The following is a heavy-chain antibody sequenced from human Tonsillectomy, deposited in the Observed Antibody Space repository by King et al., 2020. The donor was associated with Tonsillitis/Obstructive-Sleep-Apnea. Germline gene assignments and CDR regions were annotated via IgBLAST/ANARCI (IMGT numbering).Heavy chain of an antibody. CDR1: GGSISSSSYF. CDR3: ARREWIDFFLDV. J-gene: IGHJ6*04. Sequence: LQLQESGPGLVKPSETLSLTCTVSGGSISSSSYFWGWIRQPPGKGLEWIGNIYYSGSTYYNPPLKSRVTISVDTSKNQFSLKLSSVPAADTAVYYCARREWIDFFLDVWGKGTTVTVSS. CDR2: IYYSGST. V-gene: IGHV4-39*01. D-gene: IGHD3-3*01.